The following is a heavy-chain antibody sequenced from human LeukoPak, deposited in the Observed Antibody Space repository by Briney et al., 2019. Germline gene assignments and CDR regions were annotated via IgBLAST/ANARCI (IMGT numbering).Heavy chain of an antibody. CDR2: IKQDGSEK. CDR3: ARVSLFGGSYFDY. D-gene: IGHD3-10*02. CDR1: GFTLSNYA. Sequence: GGSLRLSCAASGFTLSNYAMNWVRQAPGKGLEWVANIKQDGSEKYYVDSVKGRFTISRDNAKNSLYLQMSSLRAEDTAVYYCARVSLFGGSYFDYWGQGTLVTVSS. V-gene: IGHV3-7*05. J-gene: IGHJ4*02.